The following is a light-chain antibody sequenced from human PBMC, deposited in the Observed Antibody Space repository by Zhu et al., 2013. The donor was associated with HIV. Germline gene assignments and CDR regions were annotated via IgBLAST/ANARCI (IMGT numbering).Light chain of an antibody. Sequence: QSVLTQPPSVSAAPGQKVTISCSGTSSNVGNNYVSWYQQLPGTAPKLLIYDDSKRPSGIPDRLSGSKSGTSATLGITGLQTGDEADYYCGTWDSSLRAVVFGGGTKVTVL. CDR2: DDS. CDR3: GTWDSSLRAVV. J-gene: IGLJ2*01. CDR1: SSNVGNNY. V-gene: IGLV1-51*01.